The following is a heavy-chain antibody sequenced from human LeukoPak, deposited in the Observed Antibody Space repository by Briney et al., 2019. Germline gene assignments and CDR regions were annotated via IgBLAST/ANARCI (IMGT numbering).Heavy chain of an antibody. CDR1: GYSFTSYW. V-gene: IGHV5-51*01. CDR3: ARAGYCTSTTCYGGDFQY. D-gene: IGHD2-2*01. Sequence: GEPLKISCKGSGYSFTSYWIGWVRQMPGKGLEWMGLIFPGDSDIRYSPSFQGQVTISADKSISTAYLQWSSLKASDTAMYYCARAGYCTSTTCYGGDFQYWGQGTLVTVSS. J-gene: IGHJ1*01. CDR2: IFPGDSDI.